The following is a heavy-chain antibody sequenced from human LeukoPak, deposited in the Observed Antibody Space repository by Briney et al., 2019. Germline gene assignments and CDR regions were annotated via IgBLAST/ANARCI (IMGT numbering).Heavy chain of an antibody. Sequence: GGSLRLSCAASGFTFSTSWMNWVRQAPGKGLEWVANVKDDGSEANYVDSVKGRFTISRDNAENSIYLQMNSLRVEDTAVYYCARDEGSWGQGTLVTVSS. D-gene: IGHD3-10*01. CDR1: GFTFSTSW. V-gene: IGHV3-7*04. CDR3: ARDEGS. J-gene: IGHJ4*02. CDR2: VKDDGSEA.